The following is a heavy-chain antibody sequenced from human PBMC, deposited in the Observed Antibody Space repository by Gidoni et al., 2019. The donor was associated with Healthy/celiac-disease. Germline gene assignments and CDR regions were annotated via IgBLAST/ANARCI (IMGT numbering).Heavy chain of an antibody. V-gene: IGHV4-34*01. Sequence: QVQLQQWGAGLLKPSETLSLTCAVYGGSFSGYYWSWIRQPPGKGLEWIGEINHSGSTNYNPSLKSRVTISVDTSKNQFSLKLSSVTAADTAVYYCARLLLWFGEHIDYWGQGTLVTVSS. D-gene: IGHD3-10*01. J-gene: IGHJ4*02. CDR1: GGSFSGYY. CDR2: INHSGST. CDR3: ARLLLWFGEHIDY.